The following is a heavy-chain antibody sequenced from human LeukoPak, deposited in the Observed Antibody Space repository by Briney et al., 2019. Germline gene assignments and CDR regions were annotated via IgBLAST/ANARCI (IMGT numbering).Heavy chain of an antibody. Sequence: SETPSLTCAVYGGSFSGYYWSWIRQPPGKGLEWIGEINHSGSTNYNPSLKSRVTISVDTSKNQFSLKLSSVTAADTTVYYCARGNYYDSSGYYGYWGQGTLVTVSS. J-gene: IGHJ4*02. D-gene: IGHD3-22*01. V-gene: IGHV4-34*01. CDR3: ARGNYYDSSGYYGY. CDR2: INHSGST. CDR1: GGSFSGYY.